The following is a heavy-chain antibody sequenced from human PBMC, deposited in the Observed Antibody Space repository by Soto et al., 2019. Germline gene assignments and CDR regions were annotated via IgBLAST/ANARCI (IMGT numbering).Heavy chain of an antibody. V-gene: IGHV1-69*13. J-gene: IGHJ3*02. D-gene: IGHD3-22*01. CDR3: ARDWTRPSGYWAQDAFEI. Sequence: ASVKVSCKASGGTFSSYAISWVRQAPGQGLEWMGGIIPIFGTANYAQKFQGRVTITADESTSTAYMELSSLRSEDTAVYYCARDWTRPSGYWAQDAFEIWGQGTMVTVSS. CDR2: IIPIFGTA. CDR1: GGTFSSYA.